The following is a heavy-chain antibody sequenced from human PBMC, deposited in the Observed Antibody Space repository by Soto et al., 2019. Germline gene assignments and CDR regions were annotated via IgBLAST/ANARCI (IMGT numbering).Heavy chain of an antibody. J-gene: IGHJ6*02. CDR2: ISWNSGSI. CDR3: AVLPQLGDYGMDV. V-gene: IGHV3-9*01. D-gene: IGHD6-13*01. Sequence: EVQLVESGGGLVQPGRSLRLSCAASGFTFDDYAMHWVRQAPGKGLEWVSGISWNSGSIGYADSVKGRFTISRDNAKNPLYLQMNSLRAEDTALYYCAVLPQLGDYGMDVWGQGTTVTVSS. CDR1: GFTFDDYA.